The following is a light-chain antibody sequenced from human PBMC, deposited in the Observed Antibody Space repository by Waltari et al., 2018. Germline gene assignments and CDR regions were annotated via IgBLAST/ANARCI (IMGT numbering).Light chain of an antibody. V-gene: IGKV1-5*01. J-gene: IGKJ1*01. CDR3: QQYNSYSVT. CDR2: DAS. CDR1: QSISSW. Sequence: DIQMTQSPSTLSASVGDRVTITCRARQSISSWLAWYQQKPGKAPKLLIYDASSLESGVPSRFSGSGSGTEFTLTISSLQPDDFATYYCQQYNSYSVTFGQGTKVEIK.